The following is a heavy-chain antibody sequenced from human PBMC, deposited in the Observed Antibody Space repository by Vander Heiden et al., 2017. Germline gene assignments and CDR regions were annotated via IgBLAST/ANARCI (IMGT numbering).Heavy chain of an antibody. CDR1: GGSISSSSDY. Sequence: QLQLQESGPRLVKPSETLSLTCTVSGGSISSSSDYWGWIRQPPGKGLEWFGSIYYSGSTYYNPSLKSRVTISVDTSKNQFALKLSSVTAADTAVYYCARHNRYYYDSSQGDFDYWVQGTLVTVSS. J-gene: IGHJ4*02. CDR2: IYYSGST. CDR3: ARHNRYYYDSSQGDFDY. D-gene: IGHD3-22*01. V-gene: IGHV4-39*01.